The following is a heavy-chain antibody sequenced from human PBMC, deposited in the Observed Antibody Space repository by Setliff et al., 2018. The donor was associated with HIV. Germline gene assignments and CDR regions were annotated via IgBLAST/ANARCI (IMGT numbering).Heavy chain of an antibody. CDR3: ARDVGQWLVGNYMDV. CDR2: INPNSGGT. V-gene: IGHV1-2*02. Sequence: VASVKVSCKASGYSFIDYYMHWVRQAPRQGLEWMGWINPNSGGTNYAQNFQGRVTMTRDTSINTAYMELSRLRSDDTAAYYCARDVGQWLVGNYMDVWGKGTTVTVS. CDR1: GYSFIDYY. J-gene: IGHJ6*03. D-gene: IGHD6-19*01.